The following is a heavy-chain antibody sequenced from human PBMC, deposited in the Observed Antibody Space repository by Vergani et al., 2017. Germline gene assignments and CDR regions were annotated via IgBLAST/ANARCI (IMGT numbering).Heavy chain of an antibody. CDR1: GYTFTDYY. Sequence: EVQLVQSGAEVKKPGATVKISCKVSGYTFTDYYMHWVQQAPGKGLEWMGLVDPEDGETIYAEKFQGRVTITADESTSTAYMELSSLRSEDTAVYYCARGPSSSSDYYYYMDVWGKGTTVTVSS. CDR3: ARGPSSSSDYYYYMDV. CDR2: VDPEDGET. V-gene: IGHV1-69-2*01. J-gene: IGHJ6*03. D-gene: IGHD6-6*01.